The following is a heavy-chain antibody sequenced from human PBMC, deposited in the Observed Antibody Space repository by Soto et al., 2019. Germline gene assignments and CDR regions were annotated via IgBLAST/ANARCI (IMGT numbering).Heavy chain of an antibody. D-gene: IGHD3-16*01. CDR2: IYYSGST. CDR3: ARLSNPWGNSVMDY. J-gene: IGHJ4*02. Sequence: QVQLQESGPGLVKPSQTLSLTCTVSGGSISSGGYYWSWIRQHPGKGLEWIGYIYYSGSTYYNPSLKSLVTISVGTSKNQFSLKLSSVTAADTAVYYCARLSNPWGNSVMDYWGQGTLVTVSS. CDR1: GGSISSGGYY. V-gene: IGHV4-31*01.